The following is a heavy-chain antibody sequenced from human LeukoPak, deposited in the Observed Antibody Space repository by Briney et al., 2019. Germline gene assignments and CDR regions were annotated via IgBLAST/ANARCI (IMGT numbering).Heavy chain of an antibody. Sequence: ASVKVSCKASGYTFTSYGISWVRQAPGQGLEWMGWISPNSGGTNYAQKFQGRVTMTRDTSITTTYMELSRLRSDDTAVYYCARGHGILRVGGFAFDIWGQGTMVTVSS. CDR1: GYTFTSYG. CDR2: ISPNSGGT. J-gene: IGHJ3*02. CDR3: ARGHGILRVGGFAFDI. D-gene: IGHD1-14*01. V-gene: IGHV1-2*02.